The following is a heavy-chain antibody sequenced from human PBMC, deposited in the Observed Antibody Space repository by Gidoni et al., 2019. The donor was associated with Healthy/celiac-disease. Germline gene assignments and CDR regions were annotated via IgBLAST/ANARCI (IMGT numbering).Heavy chain of an antibody. V-gene: IGHV2-26*01. CDR2: IFSNDEK. CDR1: GFSLSNARMG. Sequence: QVTLKESGPVLVKPTETLTLTCTVSGFSLSNARMGVSWIRQPPGKALEWLAHIFSNDEKSYSTSLKSRLTISKDTSKSQVVLTMTNMDPVDTATYYCARIRLASLRQQPNFDYWGQGTLVTVSS. J-gene: IGHJ4*02. CDR3: ARIRLASLRQQPNFDY. D-gene: IGHD6-13*01.